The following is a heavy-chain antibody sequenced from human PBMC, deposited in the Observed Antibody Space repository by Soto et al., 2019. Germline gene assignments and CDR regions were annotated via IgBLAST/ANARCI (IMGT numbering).Heavy chain of an antibody. CDR2: ILPVSAPP. V-gene: IGHV1-69*13. D-gene: IGHD3-3*01. J-gene: IGHJ4*02. CDR3: ATDSNYDVSNSF. CDR1: CYTFTSYG. Sequence: ASVKVSFKASCYTFTSYGISCVRQAPGQGLEWMGGILPVSAPPDYAQKFQGRVSITADHSTSTVYMELSRLKSDDTAVYFCATDSNYDVSNSFWGQGTLVTVSS.